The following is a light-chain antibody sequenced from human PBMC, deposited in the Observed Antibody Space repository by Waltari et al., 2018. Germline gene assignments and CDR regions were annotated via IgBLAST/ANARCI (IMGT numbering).Light chain of an antibody. CDR1: QSVRTY. CDR3: QLRSKWLRT. CDR2: DAA. Sequence: EIVLTQSPATLSLSPGERATLSCRARQSVRTYFAWYQQKPGQAPRLLIYDAATRATAIPARFSGSGSGTDFTLTISSLEPEDFAVYYCQLRSKWLRTFGQGTKVEV. J-gene: IGKJ1*01. V-gene: IGKV3-11*01.